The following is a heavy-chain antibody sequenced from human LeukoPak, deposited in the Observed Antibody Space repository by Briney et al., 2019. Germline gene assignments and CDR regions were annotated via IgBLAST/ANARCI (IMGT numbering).Heavy chain of an antibody. Sequence: PGESLKISWKGSGYSFTSYWIGWVRQMPGKGLEWMGIIYPGDSDTRYSPSFQGQVTISADKSISTAYLQWSSLKASDTAMYYCARPPSYYDSSGYIDYWGQGTLVTVSS. J-gene: IGHJ4*02. CDR1: GYSFTSYW. CDR2: IYPGDSDT. D-gene: IGHD3-22*01. V-gene: IGHV5-51*01. CDR3: ARPPSYYDSSGYIDY.